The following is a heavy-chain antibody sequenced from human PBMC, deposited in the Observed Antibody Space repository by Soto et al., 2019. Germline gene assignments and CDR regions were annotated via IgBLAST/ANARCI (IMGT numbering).Heavy chain of an antibody. Sequence: EVQLVESGGGLVQPGGSLRLSCAASGFTFSSYSMNWVRQAPGKGLEWVSYISSSSSTIYDADSVKGRFTISRDNAKNSLYLQMNSLRDEDTAVYYCASGSENWDWYFDLWGRGTLVTVSS. CDR1: GFTFSSYS. J-gene: IGHJ2*01. D-gene: IGHD3-16*01. V-gene: IGHV3-48*02. CDR2: ISSSSSTI. CDR3: ASGSENWDWYFDL.